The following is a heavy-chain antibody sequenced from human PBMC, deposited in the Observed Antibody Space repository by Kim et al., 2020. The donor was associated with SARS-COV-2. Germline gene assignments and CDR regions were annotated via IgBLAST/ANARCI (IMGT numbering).Heavy chain of an antibody. V-gene: IGHV1-69*13. CDR3: ARDQFPRASVWWPSSGGMDV. J-gene: IGHJ6*02. D-gene: IGHD5-12*01. CDR2: IIPIFGTA. CDR1: GGTFSSYA. Sequence: SVKVSCKASGGTFSSYAISWVRQAPGQGLEWMGGIIPIFGTANYAQKFQGRVTITADESTSTAYMELSSLRSEDTAVYYCARDQFPRASVWWPSSGGMDVWGQGTTVTVSS.